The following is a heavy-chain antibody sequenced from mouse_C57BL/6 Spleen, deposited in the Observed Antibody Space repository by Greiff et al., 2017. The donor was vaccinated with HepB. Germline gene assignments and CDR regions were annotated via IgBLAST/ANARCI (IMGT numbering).Heavy chain of an antibody. D-gene: IGHD2-5*01. Sequence: QVQLQQSGAELVKPGASVKISCKASGYAFSSYWMNWVKQRPGKGLEWIGQIYPGDGDTNYNGKFKGKATLTADKSSSTAYMQLSSLTSEDSAVYFCARSRAYYSNYVFSFDYWGQGTTLTVSS. J-gene: IGHJ2*01. V-gene: IGHV1-80*01. CDR2: IYPGDGDT. CDR1: GYAFSSYW. CDR3: ARSRAYYSNYVFSFDY.